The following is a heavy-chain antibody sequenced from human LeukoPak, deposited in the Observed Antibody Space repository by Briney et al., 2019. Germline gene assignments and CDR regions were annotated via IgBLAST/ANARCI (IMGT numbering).Heavy chain of an antibody. CDR1: GITFSNYA. Sequence: GGSLRLPCAASGITFSNYAMHWVRQAPGKGLEWVAVISYDGSKKYYGDSVKGRFTVSRDNSKNTLYLQMDSLRAEDTGVYYCARIVPGLGSRWDYFEYWGQGTLVTVSS. J-gene: IGHJ4*02. D-gene: IGHD6-13*01. CDR3: ARIVPGLGSRWDYFEY. CDR2: ISYDGSKK. V-gene: IGHV3-30*04.